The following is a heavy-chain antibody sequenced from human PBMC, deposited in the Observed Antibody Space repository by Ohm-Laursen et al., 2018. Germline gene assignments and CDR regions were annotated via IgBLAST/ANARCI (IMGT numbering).Heavy chain of an antibody. V-gene: IGHV4-59*01. Sequence: GTLSLTCTVSGGSISSDFWTWIRQPPGKGLEWIGHISYSGSTEYNPSLKSRVAISLDTSRIQFSLYVTSVTAADTAVYYCARGNSQYQYQWGQGTLVTVSS. CDR1: GGSISSDF. J-gene: IGHJ4*02. D-gene: IGHD2/OR15-2a*01. CDR2: ISYSGST. CDR3: ARGNSQYQYQ.